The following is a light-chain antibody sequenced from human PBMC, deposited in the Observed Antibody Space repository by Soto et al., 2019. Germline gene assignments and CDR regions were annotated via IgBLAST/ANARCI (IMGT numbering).Light chain of an antibody. CDR2: GNS. J-gene: IGLJ2*01. CDR1: SSNIGAGYD. CDR3: QSYDSSLSSVV. Sequence: QPVLTQPPSVSGAPGQRVTISCTGSSSNIGAGYDVHWYQQLPGTAPKLLIYGNSNRPSGVPDRFSGSKSGTLASLAITGLQADDEADYYCQSYDSSLSSVVFGGGTKLTVL. V-gene: IGLV1-40*01.